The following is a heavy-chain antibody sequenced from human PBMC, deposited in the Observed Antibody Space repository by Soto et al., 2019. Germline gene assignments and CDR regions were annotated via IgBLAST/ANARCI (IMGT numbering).Heavy chain of an antibody. Sequence: QVQLVQSGAEVKKPGASVKVSCKASGYTFTSYAMHWVRQAPGQRLEWMGWINAGNGNTKYPQKFQGRVTITRNTSAGTAYMELSSLRSEDTAVYYCARDRTGHFDYWGQGTLVTVFS. D-gene: IGHD1-1*01. J-gene: IGHJ4*02. CDR1: GYTFTSYA. CDR2: INAGNGNT. CDR3: ARDRTGHFDY. V-gene: IGHV1-3*01.